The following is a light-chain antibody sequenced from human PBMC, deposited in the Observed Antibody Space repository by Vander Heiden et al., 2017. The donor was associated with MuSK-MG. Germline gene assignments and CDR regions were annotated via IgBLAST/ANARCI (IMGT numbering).Light chain of an antibody. V-gene: IGLV3-21*02. CDR2: DDS. J-gene: IGLJ2*01. CDR1: NIGSKD. CDR3: QVWDSSSDHVV. Sequence: YVLTQPTSVSVAPGQTARSTWGGNNIGSKDVHWYQQKPGPAPVLVVYDDSDRPSGIPERFSGSNSGNTATLTISRVEAGDEADYYCQVWDSSSDHVVFGGGTKLTVL.